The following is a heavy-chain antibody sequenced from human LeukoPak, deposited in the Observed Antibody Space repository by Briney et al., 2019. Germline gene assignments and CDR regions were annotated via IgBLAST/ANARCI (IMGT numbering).Heavy chain of an antibody. J-gene: IGHJ4*02. V-gene: IGHV1-2*02. CDR3: ARAIFGWKLNFDY. CDR1: GYTFTGYY. D-gene: IGHD3-10*02. Sequence: ASVKVSCKASGYTFTGYYMHWVRQAPGQGLEWMGWFNPNSGGTNYAQKFQGRVTMTRDTSISTAYMELSRLRSDDTAVYYCARAIFGWKLNFDYWGQGTLVTVSS. CDR2: FNPNSGGT.